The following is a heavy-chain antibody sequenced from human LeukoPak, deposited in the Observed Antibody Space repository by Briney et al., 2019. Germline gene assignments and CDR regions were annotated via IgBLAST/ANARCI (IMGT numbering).Heavy chain of an antibody. CDR3: AKTGSLFGHFLDH. CDR1: GDSMNNYY. J-gene: IGHJ4*02. Sequence: PSETLSLTCTVFGDSMNNYYWNWIRQPPGKGLEWIGNIHHGGTTKFHPSLESRVTISVDTSKKQFSLRLRSVTAADTAVYYCAKTGSLFGHFLDHWGQGALVIVSS. V-gene: IGHV4-59*01. CDR2: IHHGGTT. D-gene: IGHD3-10*02.